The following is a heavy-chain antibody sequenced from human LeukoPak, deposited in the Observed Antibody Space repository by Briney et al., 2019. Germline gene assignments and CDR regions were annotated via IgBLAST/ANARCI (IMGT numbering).Heavy chain of an antibody. D-gene: IGHD6-6*01. CDR1: GFTFSSYG. CDR2: ISYDGSNK. J-gene: IGHJ4*02. CDR3: AKGGGSSPAYYFGY. Sequence: PGGSLRLSCAASGFTFSSYGMHWVRQAPGKGLEWVAVISYDGSNKYYADSVKGRFTISRDNAKNSLYLQMNSLRAEDMALYYCAKGGGSSPAYYFGYWGQGTLVAVSS. V-gene: IGHV3-30*19.